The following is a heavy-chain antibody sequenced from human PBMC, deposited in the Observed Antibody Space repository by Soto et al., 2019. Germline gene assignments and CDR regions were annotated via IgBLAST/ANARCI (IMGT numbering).Heavy chain of an antibody. Sequence: EVQLVESGGGLVQPGGSLRLSCAASGFTVSSSYLYWVRQAPGKGLGWVSSIYKSGDTYYADSVKGRFTISRDNYKSTLFLQTNSLRAEDTAVYYCARGTVGTNPNWLGPWGQGTLVTVSS. CDR2: IYKSGDT. CDR3: ARGTVGTNPNWLGP. D-gene: IGHD1-26*01. J-gene: IGHJ5*02. V-gene: IGHV3-66*01. CDR1: GFTVSSSY.